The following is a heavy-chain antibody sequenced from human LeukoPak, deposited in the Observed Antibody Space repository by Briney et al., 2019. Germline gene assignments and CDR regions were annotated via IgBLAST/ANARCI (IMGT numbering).Heavy chain of an antibody. Sequence: GGSLRLSCAASGFTFGNYAMCWVRQAPGKGLEWVSAIYDTTYYADSVKGQFTVSRDNSKNTLYLQMNSLRADDTAVYYCVKDEPASGWYSWGQGTLVTVSS. D-gene: IGHD6-19*01. CDR3: VKDEPASGWYS. CDR1: GFTFGNYA. V-gene: IGHV3-23*01. CDR2: IYDTT. J-gene: IGHJ4*02.